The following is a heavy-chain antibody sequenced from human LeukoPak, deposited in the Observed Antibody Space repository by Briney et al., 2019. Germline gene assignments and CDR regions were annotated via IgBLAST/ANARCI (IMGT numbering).Heavy chain of an antibody. J-gene: IGHJ4*02. CDR2: INHSGST. Sequence: SETLSLTCAVYGGSFSGYYWSWIRQPPGKGLEWIGEINHSGSTNYNPSLKSRVTISVDTSKNQFSLKLSSVIAADTAVYYCARTRGYSYGSWGQGTLVTVSS. CDR3: ARTRGYSYGS. D-gene: IGHD5-18*01. V-gene: IGHV4-34*01. CDR1: GGSFSGYY.